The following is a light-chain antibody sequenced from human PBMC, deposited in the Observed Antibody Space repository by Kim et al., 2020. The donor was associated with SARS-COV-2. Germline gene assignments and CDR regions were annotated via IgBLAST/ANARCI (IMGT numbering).Light chain of an antibody. Sequence: ASVGDRVTITCRASQSISSWLAWYQQKPGKAPKLLIYDASSLESGVPARFSGSGSGTEFTLTISSLQPDDFATYYCQQYNSYSLTFGGGTKVDIK. CDR1: QSISSW. CDR2: DAS. CDR3: QQYNSYSLT. V-gene: IGKV1-5*01. J-gene: IGKJ4*01.